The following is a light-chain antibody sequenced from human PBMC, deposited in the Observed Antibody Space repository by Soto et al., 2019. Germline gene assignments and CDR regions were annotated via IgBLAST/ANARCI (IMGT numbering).Light chain of an antibody. Sequence: QSALTQPASVSGSPGQSITISCTGTSSDVGGYNYVSWYQQHPGKAPKLLICDVTNRPSGVSNRFSGSKSGNTASLTISGLQTEDEADYYCSSFASSIPRVFGGGTQLTVL. CDR3: SSFASSIPRV. J-gene: IGLJ2*01. CDR1: SSDVGGYNY. V-gene: IGLV2-14*03. CDR2: DVT.